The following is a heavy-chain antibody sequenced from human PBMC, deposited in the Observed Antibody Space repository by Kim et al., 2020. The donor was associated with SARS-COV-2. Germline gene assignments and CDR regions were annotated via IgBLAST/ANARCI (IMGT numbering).Heavy chain of an antibody. Sequence: YAATGKGRSTNSRDNSKGTVYLKMNSLRAEDTAVYYCARALYYSTADAFDLWGQGTMVTVSS. J-gene: IGHJ3*01. CDR3: ARALYYSTADAFDL. V-gene: IGHV3-33*01. D-gene: IGHD2-2*01.